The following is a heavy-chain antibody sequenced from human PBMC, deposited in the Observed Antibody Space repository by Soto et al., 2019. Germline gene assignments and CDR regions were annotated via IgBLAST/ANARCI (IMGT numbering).Heavy chain of an antibody. V-gene: IGHV1-69*02. CDR3: ARKSSYYGMDV. CDR1: GGTFSSYT. Sequence: SVKVSFKASGGTFSSYTISWVRQAPGQGLEWMGRIIPILGIANYAQKFQGRVTITADKSTSTAYMELSSLRSEDTAVYYCARKSSYYGMDVWGQGTTVTVSS. CDR2: IIPILGIA. J-gene: IGHJ6*02.